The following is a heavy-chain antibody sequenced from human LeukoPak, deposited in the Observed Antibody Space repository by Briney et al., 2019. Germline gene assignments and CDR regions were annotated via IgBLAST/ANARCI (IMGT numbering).Heavy chain of an antibody. Sequence: SETLSLTCTVSGGSISSYNWSWIRQPPGKGLEWIGYVYFRGTTNYNPSIKSRVTISVDTSKNQFSLKLTSVTAADTAVYYCARSPGAPFDYWGQGSLVTVSS. CDR1: GGSISSYN. CDR3: ARSPGAPFDY. CDR2: VYFRGTT. D-gene: IGHD7-27*01. V-gene: IGHV4-59*01. J-gene: IGHJ4*02.